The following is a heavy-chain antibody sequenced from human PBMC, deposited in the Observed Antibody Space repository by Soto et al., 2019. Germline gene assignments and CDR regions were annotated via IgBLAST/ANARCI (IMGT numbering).Heavy chain of an antibody. CDR2: ISGSGGST. Sequence: EVQLLESGGGLVQPGGSLRLSCAASGFTFSSYAMSWVLQAPGQGLEWVSAISGSGGSTYYADSVTGRFTISRDNSKNTLYLQMISLRGEDTAVYYCANPFYDIVSGYFPDYYYYGMDVWGQGTTVTVSS. D-gene: IGHD3-9*01. CDR3: ANPFYDIVSGYFPDYYYYGMDV. J-gene: IGHJ6*02. V-gene: IGHV3-23*01. CDR1: GFTFSSYA.